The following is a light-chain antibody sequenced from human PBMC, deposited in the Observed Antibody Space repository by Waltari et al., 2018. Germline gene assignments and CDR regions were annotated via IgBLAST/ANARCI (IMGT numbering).Light chain of an antibody. CDR3: MQALRSPHT. J-gene: IGKJ2*01. V-gene: IGKV2-28*01. CDR2: LVS. CDR1: QSLVESNGYTY. Sequence: DIVMTQSPLSLPVTPGEPASISCRSSQSLVESNGYTYLDWYLQKPGQSPQLLFYLVSNRASGVPERFSGSGSGTDFTLKISRVEAGDVGVYYCMQALRSPHTFGQGTKLEIK.